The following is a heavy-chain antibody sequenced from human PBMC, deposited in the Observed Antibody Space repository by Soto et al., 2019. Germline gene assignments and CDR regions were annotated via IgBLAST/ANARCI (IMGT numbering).Heavy chain of an antibody. V-gene: IGHV4-61*08. CDR1: GGSVISGDYF. Sequence: NPSETLSLTCTVSGGSVISGDYFFIWLRQSPWNRLELIAYIYYSGSTNYNPSLKSRATISVDTSKSQVSLTLTSMTAADAALYYCARSPNYYYYGFDVWGQGTAVTVSS. J-gene: IGHJ6*02. CDR2: IYYSGST. CDR3: ARSPNYYYYGFDV. D-gene: IGHD3-10*01.